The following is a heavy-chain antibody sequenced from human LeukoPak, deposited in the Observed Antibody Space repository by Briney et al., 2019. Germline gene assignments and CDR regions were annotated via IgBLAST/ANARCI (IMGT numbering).Heavy chain of an antibody. Sequence: KPSETLSLTCTVSGGFISSNHYYWGWIRQPPGKGLEWIGSVYYSGSTYYNPSLKSRVTISVDTSKNQFSLKLSSVTAADTAVYYCARGAGVIVVVPSVNWGQGTLVTVSS. D-gene: IGHD3-22*01. J-gene: IGHJ1*01. CDR2: VYYSGST. CDR3: ARGAGVIVVVPSVN. V-gene: IGHV4-39*07. CDR1: GGFISSNHYY.